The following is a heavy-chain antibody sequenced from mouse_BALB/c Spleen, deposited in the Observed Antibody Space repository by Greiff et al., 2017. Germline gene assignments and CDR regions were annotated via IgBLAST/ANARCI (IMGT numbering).Heavy chain of an antibody. CDR3: ARGDGSYDYYDMDY. J-gene: IGHJ4*01. D-gene: IGHD1-1*02. CDR1: GFTFSSFG. V-gene: IGHV5-17*02. CDR2: ISSGSSTI. Sequence: EVQLVESGGGLVQPGGSRKLSCAASGFTFSSFGMHWVRQAPEKGLEWVAYISSGSSTIYYAATVKGRFTISRDNPKNTLFLQMTSLRSEDTAMYDGARGDGSYDYYDMDYWGQGTSVTVSS.